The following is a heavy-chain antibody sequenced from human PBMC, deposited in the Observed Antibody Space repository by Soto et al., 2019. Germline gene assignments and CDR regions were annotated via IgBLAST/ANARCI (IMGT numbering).Heavy chain of an antibody. CDR1: GGTFSSYA. J-gene: IGHJ3*02. Sequence: SVKVSCKASGGTFSSYAISWVRQAPGQGLEWMGGIIPIFGTANYAQKFQGRVTMTEDTSTDTAYMELSSLRSEDTAVYCCDSGRYGTNDAFDIWGQGTMVTVSS. CDR2: IIPIFGTA. CDR3: DSGRYGTNDAFDI. V-gene: IGHV1-69*06. D-gene: IGHD1-26*01.